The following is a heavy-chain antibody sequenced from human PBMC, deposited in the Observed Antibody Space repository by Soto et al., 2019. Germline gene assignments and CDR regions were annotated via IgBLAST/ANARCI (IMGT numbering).Heavy chain of an antibody. Sequence: SETLSLTCAVSGGPISSGGYSWSWIRQPPGKGLEWIGYIYHSGSTYYNPSLKSRVTISVDRSKNQFSLKLSSVTAADTAVYYCARGRRISWGYGMDVWGQGTTVTVSS. CDR2: IYHSGST. D-gene: IGHD5-12*01. CDR3: ARGRRISWGYGMDV. J-gene: IGHJ6*02. V-gene: IGHV4-30-2*01. CDR1: GGPISSGGYS.